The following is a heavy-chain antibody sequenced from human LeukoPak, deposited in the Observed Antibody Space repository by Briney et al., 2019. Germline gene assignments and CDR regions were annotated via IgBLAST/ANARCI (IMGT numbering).Heavy chain of an antibody. V-gene: IGHV1-24*01. CDR2: FDPEDGET. CDR1: GYTLTELS. Sequence: ASVKVSCKVSGYTLTELSMHWVRQAPGKGIEWMGGFDPEDGETIYAQKFQGRVTMTEATSTDTAYLELSSLRSEDTAVYYCARDLTWGYSSSWRYWGQGTLVTVSS. J-gene: IGHJ4*02. D-gene: IGHD6-13*01. CDR3: ARDLTWGYSSSWRY.